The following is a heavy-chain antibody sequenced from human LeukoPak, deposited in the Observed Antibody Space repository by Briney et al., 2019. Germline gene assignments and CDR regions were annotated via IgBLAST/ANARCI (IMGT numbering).Heavy chain of an antibody. J-gene: IGHJ4*02. CDR2: INSDGSST. Sequence: GGSLRLSCAASGFTFSSYWMHWVRQAPGKGLVWVSRINSDGSSTSYADSVKGRFTISRDNAKNTLYLQMNSLRAEDTAVYYCAKWGVDSGWYWDYWGQGTLVTVSS. CDR1: GFTFSSYW. D-gene: IGHD6-19*01. CDR3: AKWGVDSGWYWDY. V-gene: IGHV3-74*01.